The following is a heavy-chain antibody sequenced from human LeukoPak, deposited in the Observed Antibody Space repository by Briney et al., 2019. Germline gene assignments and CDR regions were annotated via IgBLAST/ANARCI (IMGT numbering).Heavy chain of an antibody. Sequence: GASVKVSCKASGYTFTSYGISWVRQAPGQGLEWMGWISAYNGNTNYAQKLQGRVTMTTDTSTSTAYMELRSLRSDDTAVYYCAKDLQPRDIAEAFDIWGQGTMVTVSS. CDR1: GYTFTSYG. V-gene: IGHV1-18*01. J-gene: IGHJ3*02. CDR3: AKDLQPRDIAEAFDI. D-gene: IGHD5-12*01. CDR2: ISAYNGNT.